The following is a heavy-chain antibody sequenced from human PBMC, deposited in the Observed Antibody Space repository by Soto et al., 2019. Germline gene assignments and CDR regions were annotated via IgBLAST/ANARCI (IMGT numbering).Heavy chain of an antibody. CDR3: ARGLYSSGWYAIDY. J-gene: IGHJ4*02. Sequence: PSETLSLTCTVSGGSVSSGSYYWSWIRQPPGKGLEWIGYIYYSGSTNYNPPLKSRVTISVDTSKNQFSLKLSSVTAADMAVYYCARGLYSSGWYAIDYWGQGTLVTVSS. D-gene: IGHD6-19*01. CDR1: GGSVSSGSYY. CDR2: IYYSGST. V-gene: IGHV4-61*01.